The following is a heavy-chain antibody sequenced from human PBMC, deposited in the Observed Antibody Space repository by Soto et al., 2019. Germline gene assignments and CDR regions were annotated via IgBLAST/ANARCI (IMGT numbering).Heavy chain of an antibody. CDR2: ISSNGGST. CDR1: GFTFSDHY. CDR3: ARFSPGLDP. Sequence: PGGSLRLSCAASGFTFSDHYMDWVRQAPGKGLEYVSAISSNGGSTYYANSVKGRFTISRDNSKNTLYLQMGSLRAEDMAVYYCARFSPGLDPWGQGTLVTVSS. V-gene: IGHV3-64*01. J-gene: IGHJ5*02.